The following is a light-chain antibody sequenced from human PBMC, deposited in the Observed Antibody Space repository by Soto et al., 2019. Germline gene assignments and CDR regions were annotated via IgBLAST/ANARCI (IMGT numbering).Light chain of an antibody. CDR3: ATWDDSLNGLI. CDR1: TSNIGSNT. Sequence: QAVVTQTPSASGTPGQTITMSCSGSTSNIGSNTVTWYQQFSGSAPKVLIYVNNQRRSGVPDRFSGSKSGTSAFLAITGLQSEDEADYYCATWDDSLNGLIFGGGTKVTVL. CDR2: VNN. V-gene: IGLV1-44*01. J-gene: IGLJ2*01.